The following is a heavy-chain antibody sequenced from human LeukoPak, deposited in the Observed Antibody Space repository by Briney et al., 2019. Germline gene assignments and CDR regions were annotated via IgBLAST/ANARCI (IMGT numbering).Heavy chain of an antibody. V-gene: IGHV3-7*01. J-gene: IGHJ6*02. CDR3: ARVGGYCSSTSCYDLHYYYYGMDV. CDR2: IKQDGSEK. Sequence: GGSLRLSCAASGFTFGSYWMSWVRQAPGKGLEWVANIKQDGSEKYYVDSVKGRFTIPRDNAKNSLYLQMNSLRAEDTAVYYCARVGGYCSSTSCYDLHYYYYGMDVWGQGTTVTVSS. D-gene: IGHD2-2*01. CDR1: GFTFGSYW.